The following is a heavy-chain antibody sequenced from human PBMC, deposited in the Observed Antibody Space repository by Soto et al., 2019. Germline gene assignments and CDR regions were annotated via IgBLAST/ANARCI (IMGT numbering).Heavy chain of an antibody. J-gene: IGHJ6*02. CDR3: ARDIVFGGTWGMDF. Sequence: QVQLVQSGAEVKKPGSSVKLSCKASGGTFSRYAISWVRQAPGQGLEWMGGIIAIFGTANYAQKFQGRVTMTADESTSTAYMELSSLTSEDTAVYYCARDIVFGGTWGMDFWGQGTTVTVSS. CDR2: IIAIFGTA. CDR1: GGTFSRYA. D-gene: IGHD3-16*01. V-gene: IGHV1-69*12.